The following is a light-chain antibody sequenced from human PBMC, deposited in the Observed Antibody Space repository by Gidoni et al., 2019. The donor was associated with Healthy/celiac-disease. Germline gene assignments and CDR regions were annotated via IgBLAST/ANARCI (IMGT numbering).Light chain of an antibody. Sequence: DIQMNQPPSSLSASVGDRVTITCRASQSISSYLNWYQQKPGKAPKLLIYAASSLQSGVPSRFSVSGSGTDFTLTISSLQPEDFATYYCQQSYSTPITFGQGTRLEIK. V-gene: IGKV1-39*01. CDR2: AAS. J-gene: IGKJ5*01. CDR1: QSISSY. CDR3: QQSYSTPIT.